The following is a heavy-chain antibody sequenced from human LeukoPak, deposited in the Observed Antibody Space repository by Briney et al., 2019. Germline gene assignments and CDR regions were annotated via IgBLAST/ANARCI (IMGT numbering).Heavy chain of an antibody. D-gene: IGHD3-16*01. CDR2: ISGSGGGK. CDR1: GFTFSTYA. Sequence: PEGSLRLSCAASGFTFSTYAMNWVRQAPGKGLEWVSGISGSGGGKFYADSVKGRFTISRDKSKSTLYLQMNSLKAEDAAVYYCAKDNADYPIYYFDSWGQGTLVTVSS. J-gene: IGHJ4*02. CDR3: AKDNADYPIYYFDS. V-gene: IGHV3-23*01.